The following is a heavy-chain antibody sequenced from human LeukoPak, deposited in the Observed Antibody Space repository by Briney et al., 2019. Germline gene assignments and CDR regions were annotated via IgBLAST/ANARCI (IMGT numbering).Heavy chain of an antibody. V-gene: IGHV3-23*01. J-gene: IGHJ4*02. CDR3: AKAPVTSCSGLYCYPFDY. D-gene: IGHD2-15*01. Sequence: PGGSLRLSCAVSGFPLSSYAMSWVRQAPGKGLEWVSATSSSDAGTYYADSVRGRFTISRDNSKNTLYLQMNSLRAEDAAVYYCAKAPVTSCSGLYCYPFDYWGQGTLVTVSS. CDR1: GFPLSSYA. CDR2: TSSSDAGT.